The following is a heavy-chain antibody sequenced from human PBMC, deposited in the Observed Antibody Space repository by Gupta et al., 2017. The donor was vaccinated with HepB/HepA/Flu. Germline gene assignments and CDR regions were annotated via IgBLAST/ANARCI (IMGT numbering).Heavy chain of an antibody. CDR1: GFTFSSYS. V-gene: IGHV3-21*01. D-gene: IGHD7-27*01. CDR2: ISSSSSYI. CDR3: ARALGTLGAFDI. Sequence: EVQLVESGGGLVKPGGSLRLSCAASGFTFSSYSMNWVRQAPGKGLEWVSSISSSSSYIYYADSVKGRFTISRDNAKNSLYLQMNSLRAEDTAVYYCARALGTLGAFDIWGQGTMVTVSS. J-gene: IGHJ3*02.